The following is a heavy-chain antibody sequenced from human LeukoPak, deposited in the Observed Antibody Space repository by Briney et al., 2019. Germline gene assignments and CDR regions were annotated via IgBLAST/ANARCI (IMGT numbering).Heavy chain of an antibody. CDR2: INHSGRT. CDR3: AREGFGELSHFDY. D-gene: IGHD3-10*01. CDR1: GGSFSGDY. J-gene: IGHJ4*02. Sequence: SETLSLTCVVYGGSFSGDYWSWIRQPPGRGLEWIGEINHSGRTNYNPSLKSRVTISVDTSKNPFSLKLSSVTAADTAVYYCAREGFGELSHFDYWGQGTLVTVSS. V-gene: IGHV4-34*01.